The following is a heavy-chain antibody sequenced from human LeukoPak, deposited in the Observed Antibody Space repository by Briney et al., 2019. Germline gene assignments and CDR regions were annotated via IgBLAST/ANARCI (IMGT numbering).Heavy chain of an antibody. CDR2: IYYSGST. V-gene: IGHV4-59*01. J-gene: IGHJ6*03. D-gene: IGHD6-6*01. CDR1: GGSISSYY. Sequence: NPSETLSLTCTVSGGSISSYYWSWIRQPPGKGLEWIGYIYYSGSTNYNPSLKSRVTISVDTSKNQFSLKLSSVTAADTAVYYCARLAARPPYYYYYYYMDVWGKGTTVTISS. CDR3: ARLAARPPYYYYYYYMDV.